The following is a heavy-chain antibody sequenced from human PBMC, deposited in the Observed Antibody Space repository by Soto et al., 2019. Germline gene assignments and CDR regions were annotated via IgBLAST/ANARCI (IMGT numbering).Heavy chain of an antibody. CDR3: AKDPMYYYDSSGKYYFDY. D-gene: IGHD3-22*01. Sequence: GGSLRLSCAASGFTFSSYAMSWVRQAPGKGLEWVSGIRGSGGDTYYADSVKGRFTISRDNSKNTLYLQMKSLRAEDTAVYYCAKDPMYYYDSSGKYYFDYWGQGTLVTVSS. CDR1: GFTFSSYA. CDR2: IRGSGGDT. V-gene: IGHV3-23*01. J-gene: IGHJ4*02.